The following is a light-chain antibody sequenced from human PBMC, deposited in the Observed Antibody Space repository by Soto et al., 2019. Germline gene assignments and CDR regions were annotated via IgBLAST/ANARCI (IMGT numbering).Light chain of an antibody. CDR3: HSRA. V-gene: IGKV1-5*01. CDR2: DAS. J-gene: IGKJ5*01. Sequence: DIQITQPPSTQSATIRDRVTITCRASQSISTFLAWDQQKPGKAPQILIYDASKLERGVASRLRGGGSGTEFTLSIGRLPPDDFATYFCHSRAFGQGTRLEI. CDR1: QSISTF.